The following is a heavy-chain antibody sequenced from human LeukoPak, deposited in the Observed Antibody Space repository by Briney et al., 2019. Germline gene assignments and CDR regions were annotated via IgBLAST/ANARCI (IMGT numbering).Heavy chain of an antibody. J-gene: IGHJ6*02. CDR3: ATEVNKAIAPGVPYFYGMDV. CDR2: FYPEDGET. V-gene: IGHV1-24*01. D-gene: IGHD6-13*01. CDR1: GYTLTELS. Sequence: VASVKVSCKVSGYTLTELSMHWVRQAPGKGLEWMGGFYPEDGETIYAQKFQGRVTMTEDTSTDTAYMELSSLRSEDTAVYYCATEVNKAIAPGVPYFYGMDVWSQGTTVTVSS.